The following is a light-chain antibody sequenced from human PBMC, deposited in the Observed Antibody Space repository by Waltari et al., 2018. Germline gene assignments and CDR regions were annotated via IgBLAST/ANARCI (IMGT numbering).Light chain of an antibody. V-gene: IGKV1-39*01. J-gene: IGKJ2*01. Sequence: DIQMTQSPSSLSASVGDRVTITCRGSQSLGSYLNWYQQKPGKAPKLLIYAASSLQSGVPSRFSGSGSGTDVTLTISSLQPEDFATYYCQQSYSTPPYTFGQETKLEIK. CDR1: QSLGSY. CDR2: AAS. CDR3: QQSYSTPPYT.